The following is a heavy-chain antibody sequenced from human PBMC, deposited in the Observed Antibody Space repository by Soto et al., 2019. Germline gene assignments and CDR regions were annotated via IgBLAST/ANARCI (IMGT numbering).Heavy chain of an antibody. D-gene: IGHD3-16*01. CDR2: ISGSGGST. Sequence: EVQLLESGGGLVQPGGSLRLSCAASGFTFSSYAMSWVRQAPGKGLEWVSAISGSGGSTYYADSVKGRFTISRDNFKNTMYLQVKSLRAEDTAVYYCSKDLGGVMITFGGRDAFDIWGQGTMVTVSS. CDR1: GFTFSSYA. J-gene: IGHJ3*02. CDR3: SKDLGGVMITFGGRDAFDI. V-gene: IGHV3-23*01.